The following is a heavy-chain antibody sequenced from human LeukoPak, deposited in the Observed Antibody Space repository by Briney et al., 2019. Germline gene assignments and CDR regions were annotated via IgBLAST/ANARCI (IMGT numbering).Heavy chain of an antibody. V-gene: IGHV4-59*01. CDR2: IYYSGST. Sequence: SGTLSLTCTVSGGSISSYYWSWIRQPPGKGLEWIGYIYYSGSTNYNPSLKSRITISVDTSKNHFSLKLSSVTAADTAVYYCARWGVVGAMKGFDYWGQGTLVTVSS. CDR3: ARWGVVGAMKGFDY. CDR1: GGSISSYY. D-gene: IGHD2-15*01. J-gene: IGHJ4*02.